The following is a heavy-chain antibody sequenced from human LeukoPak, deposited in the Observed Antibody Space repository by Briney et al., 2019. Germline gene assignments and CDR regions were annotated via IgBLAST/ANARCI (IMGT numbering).Heavy chain of an antibody. J-gene: IGHJ3*02. CDR1: GFTFNNYA. D-gene: IGHD6-13*01. V-gene: IGHV3-30*04. CDR2: ISRDGTDQ. Sequence: PGRSLRLSCAASGFTFNNYAMHWVRQATGEGLEWVAVISRDGTDQYYADSVKGRFTISRDNSQSTLYLHMNSLSTEDTALYYCARAVPAPGTPENAFDIWGQGTMVTVSS. CDR3: ARAVPAPGTPENAFDI.